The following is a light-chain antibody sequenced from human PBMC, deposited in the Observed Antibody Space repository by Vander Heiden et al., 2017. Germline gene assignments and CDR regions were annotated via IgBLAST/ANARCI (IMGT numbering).Light chain of an antibody. CDR2: GAS. CDR1: QGISNY. CDR3: QQLDSYPRT. Sequence: IQLTQSPSSLSASVGDRVTITCRASQGISNYLVWYQQKPGKAPNLLIYGASTLQTGVPSRFSGSGYGTDFTLTISSLQPEDFATYYCQQLDSYPRTFGGGTKVEIK. J-gene: IGKJ4*01. V-gene: IGKV1-9*01.